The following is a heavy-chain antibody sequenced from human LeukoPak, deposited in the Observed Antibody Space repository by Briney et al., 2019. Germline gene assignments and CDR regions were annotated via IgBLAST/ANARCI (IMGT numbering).Heavy chain of an antibody. CDR2: IIPIFGTA. CDR1: GGTFISYA. V-gene: IGHV1-69*05. J-gene: IGHJ4*02. Sequence: VASVTVSCKASGGTFISYAISWARQAPGQGLEWMGGIIPIFGTANYAQKFQGRVTITTDESTSTAYMELSSLRSEDTAVYYCARVGYCGGDCSEYYFDYWGQGTLVTVSS. CDR3: ARVGYCGGDCSEYYFDY. D-gene: IGHD2-21*02.